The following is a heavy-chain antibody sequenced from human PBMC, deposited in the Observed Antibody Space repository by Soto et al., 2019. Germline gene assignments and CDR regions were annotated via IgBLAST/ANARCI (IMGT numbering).Heavy chain of an antibody. CDR3: ARDRTDSGYYTNWLDP. Sequence: ASVKVSCTASGGTFGSDAITWVRQAPGQGLEWVGRIIPIFGTTNYAQNLQGRVTISADKSTLTSYMELHSLTSDDTALYYCARDRTDSGYYTNWLDPWGQGTQVTVSS. CDR2: IIPIFGTT. D-gene: IGHD3-22*01. CDR1: GGTFGSDA. V-gene: IGHV1-69*06. J-gene: IGHJ5*02.